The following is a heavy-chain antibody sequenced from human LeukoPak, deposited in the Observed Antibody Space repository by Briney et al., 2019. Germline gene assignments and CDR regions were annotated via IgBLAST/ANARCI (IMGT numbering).Heavy chain of an antibody. D-gene: IGHD2-2*01. CDR3: ARGYCSSTSCPTHYYYYYMDV. CDR1: GFTFSSYS. V-gene: IGHV3-21*01. CDR2: ISSSSSYI. J-gene: IGHJ6*03. Sequence: GGSLRLSCAASGFTFSSYSMNWVRQAPGKGLEWVSSISSSSSYIYYADSVKGRFTISRDNAKNSLYLQMNSLRAEDTAVYYCARGYCSSTSCPTHYYYYYMDVWGKGTTVTVSS.